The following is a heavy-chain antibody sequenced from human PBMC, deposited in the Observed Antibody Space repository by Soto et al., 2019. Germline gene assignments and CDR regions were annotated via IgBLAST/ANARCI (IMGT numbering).Heavy chain of an antibody. D-gene: IGHD1-26*01. Sequence: ASVKVSCKASGYTFTSYDINWVRQATGQGLEWMGWMNPNSGNTGYAQKFQGRVTMTRNTSISTAYMELSSLRSEDTAVYYCARGLGSGSYFRLGYYYYYGMDVWGPGTTVTVSS. CDR2: MNPNSGNT. CDR1: GYTFTSYD. CDR3: ARGLGSGSYFRLGYYYYYGMDV. V-gene: IGHV1-8*01. J-gene: IGHJ6*02.